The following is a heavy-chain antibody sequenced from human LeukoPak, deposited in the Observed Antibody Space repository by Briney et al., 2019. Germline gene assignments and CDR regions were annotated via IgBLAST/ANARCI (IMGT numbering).Heavy chain of an antibody. V-gene: IGHV3-30*04. CDR1: GFTFSTYA. J-gene: IGHJ4*02. Sequence: GGSLRLSCAASGFTFSTYAMHWVRQAPGKGLEWVAVISYDGSNKYYADSVKGRFTISRGNSKDTLNLQMNSLRAEDTAVYYCARDYLIESFDYWGQGTLVTVSS. CDR2: ISYDGSNK. CDR3: ARDYLIESFDY. D-gene: IGHD2/OR15-2a*01.